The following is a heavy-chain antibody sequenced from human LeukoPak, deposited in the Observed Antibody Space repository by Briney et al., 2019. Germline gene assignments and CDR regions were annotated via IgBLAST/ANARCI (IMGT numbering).Heavy chain of an antibody. V-gene: IGHV4-39*01. J-gene: IGHJ5*02. CDR1: GGSISSSSYY. D-gene: IGHD6-13*01. CDR2: IYYSGST. CDR3: ARAYHSSWYLNWFDP. Sequence: SETLSLTCTVSGGSISSSSYYWGWIRQPPGKGLEWIGSIYYSGSTYYNPSLKSRVTISVDTSKNQFSLKLSSVTAADTAVYYCARAYHSSWYLNWFDPWGQGTLVTVSS.